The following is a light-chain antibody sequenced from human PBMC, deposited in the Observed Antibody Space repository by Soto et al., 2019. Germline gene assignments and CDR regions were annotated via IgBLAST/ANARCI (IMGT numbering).Light chain of an antibody. CDR1: QSVSNSY. V-gene: IGKV3-20*01. CDR2: GAS. CDR3: QQYYDAPQT. Sequence: ETVLTQSPGTLSLSPGESATLSCRASQSVSNSYLAWYQQKPGQAPRLLIYGASSRATGIPDRFSGSGSGTDFTLTISSLQAGDVAVYYCQQYYDAPQTFGQGTKVEIK. J-gene: IGKJ1*01.